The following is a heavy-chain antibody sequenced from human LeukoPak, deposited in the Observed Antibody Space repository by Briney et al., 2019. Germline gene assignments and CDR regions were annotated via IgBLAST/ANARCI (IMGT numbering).Heavy chain of an antibody. Sequence: GGSLRLSCEASGFTLSSYTMTWVRQAPGKGLEWVSSISRSSNFIYYADSVKGRFTISRDNAKDSLYLQMSTLRTEDTAVYYCARVHASGTRYWYFDLWGRGTLVTVSS. D-gene: IGHD3-10*01. CDR2: ISRSSNFI. V-gene: IGHV3-21*01. CDR1: GFTLSSYT. CDR3: ARVHASGTRYWYFDL. J-gene: IGHJ2*01.